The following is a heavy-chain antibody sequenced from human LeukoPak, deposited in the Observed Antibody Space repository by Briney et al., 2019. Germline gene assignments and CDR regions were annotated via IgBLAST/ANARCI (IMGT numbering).Heavy chain of an antibody. CDR2: ISGSGGST. J-gene: IGHJ4*02. D-gene: IGHD4-23*01. CDR1: GFTFSTYA. Sequence: PGGSLRLSCAASGFTFSTYAMNWVRQAPGKGLEWVSAISGSGGSTYYADSVKGRFSISRDNSRNTLYLQMNSLRAEDTAVFYCAKELVLRYGGPFSYWGQGTLVTVSS. CDR3: AKELVLRYGGPFSY. V-gene: IGHV3-23*01.